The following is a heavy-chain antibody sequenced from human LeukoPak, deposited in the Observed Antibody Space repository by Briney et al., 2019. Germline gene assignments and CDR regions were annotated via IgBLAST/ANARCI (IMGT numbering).Heavy chain of an antibody. D-gene: IGHD5-24*01. CDR2: IYFSGSS. J-gene: IGHJ4*02. CDR3: ARHARSGYNFLDY. CDR1: GVSMSNYY. Sequence: SETLSLTCTVSGVSMSNYYWSWIRQPPGKGLEWIGYIYFSGSSNYNPSLKSRVTMSVDTSKNQFSLKLSSVTAADTAVYYCARHARSGYNFLDYWGQGNLVTVSS. V-gene: IGHV4-59*08.